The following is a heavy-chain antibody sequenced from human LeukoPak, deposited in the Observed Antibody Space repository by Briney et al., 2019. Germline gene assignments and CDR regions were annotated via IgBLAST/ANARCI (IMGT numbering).Heavy chain of an antibody. CDR1: GFTVRSKY. D-gene: IGHD6-19*01. J-gene: IGHJ4*02. CDR2: INGSGTT. V-gene: IGHV3-66*01. CDR3: ATIVSDSSGWYHFDQ. Sequence: GRSLRLSCAASGFTVRSKYMAWVRQAPGKGLEWVSFINGSGTTCYADSVKGRFTISRDYSKNNLNLQMNSLRAEDTAVYYCATIVSDSSGWYHFDQWGQGALVTVSS.